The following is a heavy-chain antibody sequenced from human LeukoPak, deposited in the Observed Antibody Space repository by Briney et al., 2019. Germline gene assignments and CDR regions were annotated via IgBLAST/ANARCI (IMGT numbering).Heavy chain of an antibody. D-gene: IGHD4-17*01. CDR1: GGSISSYY. Sequence: SETLSLTCTVSGGSISSYYWSWIRQPPGKGLEWIGYIYYSGSTNYNPSLKSRVTISVDTSKNQFSLKLSSVTAADTAVYYCARDRNDYGDYYMDVWGKGTTVTISS. J-gene: IGHJ6*03. V-gene: IGHV4-59*01. CDR3: ARDRNDYGDYYMDV. CDR2: IYYSGST.